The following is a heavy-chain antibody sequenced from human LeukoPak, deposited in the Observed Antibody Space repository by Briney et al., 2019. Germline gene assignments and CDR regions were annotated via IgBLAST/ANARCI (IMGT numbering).Heavy chain of an antibody. Sequence: GGSLRLSCAASGFTFSDYSMNWVRQAPGKGLEWVSYISGTTKTIYYADSVKGRFTISRDNAKNSLYLQMNSLRAEDTAVYYCASIKQRFCSSASCDAFDIWGQGTKVTVS. CDR2: ISGTTKTI. J-gene: IGHJ3*02. CDR3: ASIKQRFCSSASCDAFDI. V-gene: IGHV3-48*01. D-gene: IGHD2-2*01. CDR1: GFTFSDYS.